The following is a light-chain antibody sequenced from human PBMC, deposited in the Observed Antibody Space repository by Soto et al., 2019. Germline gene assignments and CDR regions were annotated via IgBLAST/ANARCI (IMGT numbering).Light chain of an antibody. J-gene: IGLJ1*01. CDR2: DVS. Sequence: QSALTQPASVSGSPGQSITISCTGTNSDVGGYNYVSWYQQHPGKAPKLMIYDVSNRPSGVSDRFSGSKSGNTASLTISGLQAEDEADYHCSSYTSRNTDVFGTGTKVTVL. CDR1: NSDVGGYNY. V-gene: IGLV2-14*01. CDR3: SSYTSRNTDV.